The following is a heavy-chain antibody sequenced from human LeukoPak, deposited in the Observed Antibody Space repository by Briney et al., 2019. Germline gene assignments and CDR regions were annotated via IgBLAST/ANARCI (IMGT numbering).Heavy chain of an antibody. J-gene: IGHJ4*02. Sequence: PSDTLSLTCTVFGGSLSSYYWVWVRQPPGKGLEWIGLIYSSGSIKYNPSLKSRLTISLDTSKNQISLKLTSVTAADTAIYYCARQFEFWGQGTLVTVSS. CDR2: IYSSGSI. CDR1: GGSLSSYY. CDR3: ARQFEF. V-gene: IGHV4-59*08.